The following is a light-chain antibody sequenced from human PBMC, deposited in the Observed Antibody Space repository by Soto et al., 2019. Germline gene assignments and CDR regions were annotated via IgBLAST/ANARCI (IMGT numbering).Light chain of an antibody. V-gene: IGKV3-20*01. CDR2: GAS. J-gene: IGKJ5*01. Sequence: IVLTQSPCTLSLSPGERATLSCRVSQSVSSSYLAWYQQKPGQAPRLLIYGASSRATGIPDRFSGSGSGTDFTLTVSRLEPEDFAVYYCQQYGSSPITFGRGTRLEIK. CDR1: QSVSSSY. CDR3: QQYGSSPIT.